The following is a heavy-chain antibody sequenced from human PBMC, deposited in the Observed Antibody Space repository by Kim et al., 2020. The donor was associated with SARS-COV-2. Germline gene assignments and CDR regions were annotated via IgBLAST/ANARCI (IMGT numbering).Heavy chain of an antibody. J-gene: IGHJ6*02. CDR1: GFTFSSYG. Sequence: GGSLRLSCAASGFTFSSYGMHWVRQAPGKGLEWVAVISYDGSNKYYADSVKGRFTISRDNSKNTLYLQMNSLRAEDTAVYYCAKQIAAAGNSWGYGMDVWGQGTTVTVSS. V-gene: IGHV3-30*18. CDR2: ISYDGSNK. D-gene: IGHD6-13*01. CDR3: AKQIAAAGNSWGYGMDV.